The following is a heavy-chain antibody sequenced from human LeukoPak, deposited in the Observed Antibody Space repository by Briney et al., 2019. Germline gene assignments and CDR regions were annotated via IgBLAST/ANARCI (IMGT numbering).Heavy chain of an antibody. D-gene: IGHD6-19*01. Sequence: SETLSLTCTVSGGSISSYYWSWIRQPPGKGLEWIGYNYYSGSTNYNPSLKSRVTISVDTSKNQFSLKLSSVTAADTAVYYCARDYDPVADGPDGMDVWGQGTTVTVSS. CDR1: GGSISSYY. V-gene: IGHV4-59*01. CDR2: NYYSGST. J-gene: IGHJ6*02. CDR3: ARDYDPVADGPDGMDV.